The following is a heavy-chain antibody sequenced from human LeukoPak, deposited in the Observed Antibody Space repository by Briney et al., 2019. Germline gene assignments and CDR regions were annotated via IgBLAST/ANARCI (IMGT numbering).Heavy chain of an antibody. D-gene: IGHD3-16*01. Sequence: SETLSLTCTVSGGSISSGGYYWSWIRQPPGKGLEWIGYIYHSGSTYYNPSLKSRVTISVDRSKNQFSLKLSSVTAADTAVYYCARMGYYYYGMDVWGQGTTVTVSS. CDR2: IYHSGST. J-gene: IGHJ6*02. CDR3: ARMGYYYYGMDV. CDR1: GGSISSGGYY. V-gene: IGHV4-30-2*01.